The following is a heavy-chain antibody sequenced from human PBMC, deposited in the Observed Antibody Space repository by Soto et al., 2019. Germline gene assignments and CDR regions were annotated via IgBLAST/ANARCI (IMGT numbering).Heavy chain of an antibody. CDR3: ARHTMIAPFDY. D-gene: IGHD3-22*01. V-gene: IGHV4-59*08. J-gene: IGHJ4*02. CDR1: GGSISSYY. CDR2: IYYSGST. Sequence: PSETLSLTCTVSGGSISSYYWSWIRQPPGKGLEWIGYIYYSGSTNYNPSLKSRVTISVDTSKNQFSLKLSSVTAADTAVYYCARHTMIAPFDYWGQGTLVTVSS.